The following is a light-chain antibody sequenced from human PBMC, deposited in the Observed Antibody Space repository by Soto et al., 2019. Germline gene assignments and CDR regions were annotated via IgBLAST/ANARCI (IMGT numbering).Light chain of an antibody. J-gene: IGKJ1*01. CDR1: QSVSSN. Sequence: EVVMTQSPAPLSVSPGERATLSCMASQSVSSNLAWYQQEPGQAPRLLIYGASTRATGIPARFSGGCSGTECTLTISSLQSEDVAEYYCQQYNNWPWTLGQGTKVDIK. V-gene: IGKV3-15*01. CDR3: QQYNNWPWT. CDR2: GAS.